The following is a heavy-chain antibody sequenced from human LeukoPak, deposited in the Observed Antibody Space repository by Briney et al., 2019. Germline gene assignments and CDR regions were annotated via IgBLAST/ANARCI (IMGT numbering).Heavy chain of an antibody. CDR2: INPSGGST. J-gene: IGHJ5*02. CDR1: GYTFTSYY. CDR3: ARVKEHYDYVWGSYRWNWFDP. Sequence: ASVKVSCKASGYTFTSYYMHWVRQAPGQGLEWMGIINPSGGSTSYAQKFQGRVTMTRDTSTSTVYMELSSLRSEDTAVYYCARVKEHYDYVWGSYRWNWFDPWGQGTLVTVSS. V-gene: IGHV1-46*01. D-gene: IGHD3-16*02.